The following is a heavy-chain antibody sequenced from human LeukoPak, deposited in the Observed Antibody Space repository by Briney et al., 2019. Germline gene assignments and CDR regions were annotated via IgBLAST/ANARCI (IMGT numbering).Heavy chain of an antibody. J-gene: IGHJ1*01. D-gene: IGHD6-13*01. CDR3: ARESSSWYGYFHH. CDR1: GGSFSGYY. Sequence: EPSETLSLTCAVYGGSFSGYYWSWIRQPPGKGLEWIGEINHSGSTNYNPSLKSRVTISVDTSKNQFSLQLNYVTPEDTAVYYCARESSSWYGYFHHWGQGTLVTVSS. CDR2: INHSGST. V-gene: IGHV4-34*01.